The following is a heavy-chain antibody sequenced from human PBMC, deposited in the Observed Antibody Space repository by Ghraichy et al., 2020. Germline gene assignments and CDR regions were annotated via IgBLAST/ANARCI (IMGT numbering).Heavy chain of an antibody. Sequence: GGSLRLSCAASGFTFSSYWMHWVRQAPGKRLVWVSRINSDGSSTSYADSVKGRFTISRDNAKNTLYLQMNSLRAEDTAVYYCARAYYDSSGYLGGQGTLVTVSS. CDR1: GFTFSSYW. CDR2: INSDGSST. V-gene: IGHV3-74*01. CDR3: ARAYYDSSGYL. D-gene: IGHD3-22*01. J-gene: IGHJ4*02.